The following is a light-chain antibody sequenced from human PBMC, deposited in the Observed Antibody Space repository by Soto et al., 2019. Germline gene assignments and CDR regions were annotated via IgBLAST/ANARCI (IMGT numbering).Light chain of an antibody. CDR1: NSNIGAGYD. J-gene: IGLJ1*01. Sequence: QSVLTQPPSVTGAPGQRVTISCTGSNSNIGAGYDVHWYRQFPGTAPKLLIYGGNNRPSGVPDRFSGSRSGTSASLAITGLQAEDEADYYCQSYDMSLNNHVFGTGTKVTVL. V-gene: IGLV1-40*01. CDR2: GGN. CDR3: QSYDMSLNNHV.